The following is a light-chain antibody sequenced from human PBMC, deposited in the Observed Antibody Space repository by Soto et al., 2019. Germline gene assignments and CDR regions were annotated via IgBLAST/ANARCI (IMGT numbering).Light chain of an antibody. V-gene: IGLV1-44*01. J-gene: IGLJ3*02. CDR2: SDD. CDR3: ASWDDLLYRPL. CDR1: TSNVGSNV. Sequence: SVLTQPPSASGPPGQRVTIACSGSTSNVGSNVVNWYQHFPGSAPKLLIYSDDLRPSWVPDRFSASKSGTSASLAISGLQFEDEADYYCASWDDLLYRPLFGGGPKVTV.